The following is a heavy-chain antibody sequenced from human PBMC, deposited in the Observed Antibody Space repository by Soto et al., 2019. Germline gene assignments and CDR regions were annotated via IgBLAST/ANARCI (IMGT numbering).Heavy chain of an antibody. CDR3: ASSGYLVAEFDP. Sequence: GASVKVSCKASGYTFTGYYIHWVRQAPGQGLEWMGWINPNNGGTNYAQKFQGRVTMTRDTSISTAYMELSRLRSDDTAVYYCASSGYLVAEFDPWGQGTLVTVSS. V-gene: IGHV1-2*02. CDR1: GYTFTGYY. D-gene: IGHD3-22*01. CDR2: INPNNGGT. J-gene: IGHJ5*02.